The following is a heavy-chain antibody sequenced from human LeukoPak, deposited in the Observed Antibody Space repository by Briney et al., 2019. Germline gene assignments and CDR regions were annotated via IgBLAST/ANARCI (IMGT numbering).Heavy chain of an antibody. J-gene: IGHJ4*02. CDR1: GYTFTSYG. V-gene: IGHV1-18*01. Sequence: ASVKVSRKASGYTFTSYGISWVRQAPGQGLEWMGWISAYNGNTNYAQKLQGRVTMTTDTSTSTAYMELRSLRSDDTAVYYCARDNYYDSSGYRDYWGQGTLVTVSS. D-gene: IGHD3-22*01. CDR3: ARDNYYDSSGYRDY. CDR2: ISAYNGNT.